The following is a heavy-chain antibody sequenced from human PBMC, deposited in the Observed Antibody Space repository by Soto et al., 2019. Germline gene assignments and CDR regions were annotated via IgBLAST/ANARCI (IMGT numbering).Heavy chain of an antibody. V-gene: IGHV4-39*01. CDR1: GGSISSRSYY. CDR2: IYYSGST. Sequence: SQTMSLTWTVSGGSISSRSYYWGWIRQPPGKGLEWIGSIYYSGSTYYNPSLKSRVTISVDTSKNQFSLKLSSVTAADTAVYYCARLGWSYTAFQHWGQGTLVTVS. D-gene: IGHD2-2*02. CDR3: ARLGWSYTAFQH. J-gene: IGHJ1*01.